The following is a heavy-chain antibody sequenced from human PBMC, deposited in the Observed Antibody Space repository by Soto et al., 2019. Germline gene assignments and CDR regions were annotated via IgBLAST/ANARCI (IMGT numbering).Heavy chain of an antibody. V-gene: IGHV3-23*01. Sequence: PGGSLRLSCAASVFTFSTYAMSWVRQAPGKGLGWVSSISGSGVSTHYADSVKGRFTISRDNSKNTVYLQMNSLRAEDTAVYYCAKKSGTGMDVWGQGTTVTVS. D-gene: IGHD1-7*01. CDR1: VFTFSTYA. J-gene: IGHJ6*02. CDR3: AKKSGTGMDV. CDR2: ISGSGVST.